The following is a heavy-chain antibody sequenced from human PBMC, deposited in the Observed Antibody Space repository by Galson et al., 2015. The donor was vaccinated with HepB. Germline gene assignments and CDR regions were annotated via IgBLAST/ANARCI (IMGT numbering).Heavy chain of an antibody. V-gene: IGHV6-1*01. CDR2: TYYRSKWYN. D-gene: IGHD5-18*01. J-gene: IGHJ6*02. CDR3: ARLLSSYGLVRRYYYYGMDV. Sequence: CAISGDSVSSYSVAWNWIRQSPSRGLEWLGRTYYRSKWYNDYAVSVKSLITINPATSKNQFSLQLNSVTPEDTAVYYCARLLSSYGLVRRYYYYGMDVWGQGTTVTVSS. CDR1: GDSVSSYSVA.